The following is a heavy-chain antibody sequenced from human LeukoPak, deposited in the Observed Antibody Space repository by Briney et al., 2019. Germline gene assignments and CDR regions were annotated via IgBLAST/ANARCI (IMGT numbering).Heavy chain of an antibody. Sequence: GRSLRLSCAASGFTFSSFAMHWVRQAPGKGLEWVSVLSYDGSNKYYADSVKGRFTISRDNSKNTLYLQMNSLRAEDTAVYYCARDSRVLDYWGQGTLVTVSS. CDR3: ARDSRVLDY. D-gene: IGHD3-3*01. CDR1: GFTFSSFA. V-gene: IGHV3-30-3*01. J-gene: IGHJ4*02. CDR2: LSYDGSNK.